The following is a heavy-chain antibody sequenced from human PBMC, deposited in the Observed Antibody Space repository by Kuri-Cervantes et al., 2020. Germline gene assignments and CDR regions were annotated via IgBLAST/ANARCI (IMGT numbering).Heavy chain of an antibody. CDR3: TTLGMTTHPLSFDY. V-gene: IGHV3-21*01. CDR2: ISSSSNYI. D-gene: IGHD1-14*01. Sequence: GGSLRLSCAASGFTFSSYTMNWVRQAPGKGLEWVSSISSSSNYIYYADSVMGRFTISRVNAKNSLYLQMNSLRAEDTAVYYCTTLGMTTHPLSFDYWGQGSLVTVSS. J-gene: IGHJ4*02. CDR1: GFTFSSYT.